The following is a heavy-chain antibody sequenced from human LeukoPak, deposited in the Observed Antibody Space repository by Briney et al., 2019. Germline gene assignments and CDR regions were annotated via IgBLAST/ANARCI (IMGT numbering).Heavy chain of an antibody. D-gene: IGHD3-10*01. CDR3: ARQSVRGVDY. CDR2: IYYSVIT. CDR1: GGSISSYY. J-gene: IGHJ4*02. Sequence: SETLSLTCTDPGGSISSYYWSWIRQPPGEGLEWIWYIYYSVITNYNPSLKSRVTISVDTSKNKFSLNLNSVTSATTAVYYCARQSVRGVDYWGQGTLVTVSS. V-gene: IGHV4-59*08.